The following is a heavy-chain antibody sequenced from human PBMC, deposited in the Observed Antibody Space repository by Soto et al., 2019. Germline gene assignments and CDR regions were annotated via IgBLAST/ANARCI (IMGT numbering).Heavy chain of an antibody. CDR1: GDSINSADHF. CDR2: IFYSGAT. CDR3: ATNNGAYSYDSDY. J-gene: IGHJ4*02. Sequence: SETLSLTCTVSGDSINSADHFWTWIRQKPGKGLEWIGYIFYSGATYYDPSLMTRVSISLDKSKNYFSLELSSVTAADTAVYYCATNNGAYSYDSDYWGQGTLVTVSS. V-gene: IGHV4-31*03. D-gene: IGHD3-22*01.